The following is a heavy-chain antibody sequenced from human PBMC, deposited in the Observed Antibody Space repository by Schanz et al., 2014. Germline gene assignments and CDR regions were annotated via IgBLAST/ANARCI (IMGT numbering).Heavy chain of an antibody. CDR3: VRDSFFAFDY. CDR2: ISDSGDTA. J-gene: IGHJ4*02. D-gene: IGHD3-3*01. V-gene: IGHV3-23*01. Sequence: DVQLLESGGGLVQPGGSLRLSCAASGFTFTNYAMSWVRQAPGKGLEWVSLISDSGDTAYYADSVKGRFTISRDSSKNTLYLQMNSLRAEDTAVYYCVRDSFFAFDYWGQGTLVTVSS. CDR1: GFTFTNYA.